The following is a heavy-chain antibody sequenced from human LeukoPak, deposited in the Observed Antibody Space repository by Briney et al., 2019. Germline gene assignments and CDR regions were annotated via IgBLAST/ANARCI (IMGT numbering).Heavy chain of an antibody. V-gene: IGHV3-30*02. J-gene: IGHJ6*03. CDR1: GFTFSSYG. CDR3: AKGGGYEAQYYYYYLDV. CDR2: IRYDGSNK. Sequence: GGSLRLSCAASGFTFSSYGMYWVRQTPGKGLEWVAFIRYDGSNKYYADSVKGRFTVSRDNSKNTLYLQMKSLRAEDTAVYYCAKGGGYEAQYYYYYLDVWGKGTTVTISS. D-gene: IGHD5-12*01.